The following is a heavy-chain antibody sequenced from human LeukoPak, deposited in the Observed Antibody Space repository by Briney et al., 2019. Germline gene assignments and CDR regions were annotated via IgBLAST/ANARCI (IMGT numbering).Heavy chain of an antibody. D-gene: IGHD3-16*01. V-gene: IGHV3-30*18. J-gene: IGHJ6*02. Sequence: GRSLRLSCAVSGFTFSNYGMHWARQAPGKGLEWVAGISHEETNKYYADSVKGRFTISRDNSKNTLFLQMNSLRPEDTALYYCAKTRSIWGGPYYGMDVWGQGTTVAVSS. CDR2: ISHEETNK. CDR1: GFTFSNYG. CDR3: AKTRSIWGGPYYGMDV.